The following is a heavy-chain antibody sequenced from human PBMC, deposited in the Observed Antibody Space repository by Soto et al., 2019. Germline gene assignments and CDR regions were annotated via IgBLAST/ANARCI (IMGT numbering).Heavy chain of an antibody. D-gene: IGHD2-21*01. CDR1: GGSISSYY. V-gene: IGHV4-59*01. Sequence: SETLSLTCTVSGGSISSYYWSWIRQPPGKGLEWIGYIYYSGSTNYNPSLKSRVTISVDTSKNQFSLKLSSVTAADTAVYYCAREVILSPYYYGMDVWGQGTTVTVSS. CDR3: AREVILSPYYYGMDV. CDR2: IYYSGST. J-gene: IGHJ6*02.